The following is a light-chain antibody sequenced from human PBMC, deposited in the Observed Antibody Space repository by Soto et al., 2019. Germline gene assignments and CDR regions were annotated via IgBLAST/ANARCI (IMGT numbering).Light chain of an antibody. J-gene: IGKJ1*01. CDR1: QSISSW. Sequence: DIQMTQSPSTLSASLGDRVTITCRASQSISSWLAWYQQKPGKAPKLLIYDASSLESGVPSRFSGSGSGTEFTLTISSLQPDDFATYYCQQYSDYSRTFGQGTKVDI. CDR3: QQYSDYSRT. CDR2: DAS. V-gene: IGKV1-5*01.